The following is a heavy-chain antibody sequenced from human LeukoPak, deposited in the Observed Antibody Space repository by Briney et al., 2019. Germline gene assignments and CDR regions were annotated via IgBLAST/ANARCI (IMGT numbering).Heavy chain of an antibody. Sequence: SETLSLTCTVSGYSISSGYYWGWIRQPPGKGLEWIGSIYHSGSTYYNPSLKSRVTISVDTSKNQFSLKLSSVTAADTAVYYCARDLATTVYSCYYYYMDVWGKGTTVTVSS. CDR3: ARDLATTVYSCYYYYMDV. D-gene: IGHD4-17*01. CDR1: GYSISSGYY. J-gene: IGHJ6*03. CDR2: IYHSGST. V-gene: IGHV4-38-2*02.